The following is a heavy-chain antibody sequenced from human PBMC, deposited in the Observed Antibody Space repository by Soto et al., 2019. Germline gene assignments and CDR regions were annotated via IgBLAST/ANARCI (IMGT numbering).Heavy chain of an antibody. CDR3: AREVPSTAAAYFYYGLNV. V-gene: IGHV1-69*18. D-gene: IGHD6-13*01. Sequence: QVQLVQSGAEVKRPGSSVKVSCKASGGAFNNYAIYWVRQAPGQGLEWLGMIVPVFPSVYYAPRFQGRLTISADGSTDTVYMMLNSLKSEDTAVYYWAREVPSTAAAYFYYGLNVWGPGTSVTVSS. J-gene: IGHJ6*02. CDR2: IVPVFPSV. CDR1: GGAFNNYA.